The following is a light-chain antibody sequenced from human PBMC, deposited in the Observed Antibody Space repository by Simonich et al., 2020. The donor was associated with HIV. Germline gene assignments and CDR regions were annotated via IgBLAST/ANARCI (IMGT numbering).Light chain of an antibody. CDR1: QSVSSY. CDR2: DAS. Sequence: EIVMTQSTATLSVSPGERVTLSCRASQSVSSYLAWYQQKPGQAPRLLIYDASNRATGIPARFSGSGSGTDFTLTISSLQPEDFATYYCQQANSFPYTFGQGTKLEIK. V-gene: IGKV3-11*01. CDR3: QQANSFPYT. J-gene: IGKJ2*01.